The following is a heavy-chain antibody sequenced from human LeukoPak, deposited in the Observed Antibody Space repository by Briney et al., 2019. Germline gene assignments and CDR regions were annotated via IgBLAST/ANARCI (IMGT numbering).Heavy chain of an antibody. D-gene: IGHD3-9*01. CDR1: GFTFSSYA. J-gene: IGHJ6*02. CDR2: ISGSGGSI. V-gene: IGHV3-23*01. Sequence: HPGGSLRLSCAASGFTFSSYAMSWVRQAPGKGLEWVSAISGSGGSIYYADSVKGRFTISRDNSKNTLYLQMNSLRAEDTAVYYCAKDYDILPYGMDVWGQGTTVTVSS. CDR3: AKDYDILPYGMDV.